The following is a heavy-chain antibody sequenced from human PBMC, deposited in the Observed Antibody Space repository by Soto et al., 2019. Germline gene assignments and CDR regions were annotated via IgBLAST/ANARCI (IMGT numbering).Heavy chain of an antibody. CDR3: ARDRNGGKWAMDY. CDR1: GGSISSGGYY. CDR2: IYYSGST. D-gene: IGHD3-16*01. Sequence: SETLSLTCTVSGGSISSGGYYWSWIRQHPGKGLEWIGYIYYSGSTYYNPSLKSRVTISVDTSKNQFSLKLSSVTAADTAVYYCARDRNGGKWAMDYWGQGTLVTVSS. V-gene: IGHV4-31*03. J-gene: IGHJ4*02.